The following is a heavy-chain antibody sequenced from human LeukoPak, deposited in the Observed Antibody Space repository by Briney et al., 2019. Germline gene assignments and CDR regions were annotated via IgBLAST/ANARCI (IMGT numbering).Heavy chain of an antibody. V-gene: IGHV1-2*02. Sequence: GASVKVSCKASGYTFTGYYMHWVRQAPGQGLEWMGWINPNSGGTNYAQKFQGRVTMTRDTSISTAYMELSRLRSDDTAVYYCARSPTPKAYSSSFGFYGYYYYGMDVWGQGTTVTVSS. CDR1: GYTFTGYY. J-gene: IGHJ6*02. CDR2: INPNSGGT. CDR3: ARSPTPKAYSSSFGFYGYYYYGMDV. D-gene: IGHD6-6*01.